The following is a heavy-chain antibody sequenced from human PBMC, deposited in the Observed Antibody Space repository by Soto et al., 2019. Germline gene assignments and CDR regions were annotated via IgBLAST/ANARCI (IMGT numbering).Heavy chain of an antibody. Sequence: SLTCAVYGGSFSGYYWSWIRQPPGKGLEWIGEINHSGSTNYNPSLKSRVTISVDTSKNQFSLKLSSVTAADTAVYYCARIIPVWFGEPTPNWFDPWGQGTLVTVSS. CDR3: ARIIPVWFGEPTPNWFDP. V-gene: IGHV4-34*01. J-gene: IGHJ5*02. CDR1: GGSFSGYY. CDR2: INHSGST. D-gene: IGHD3-10*01.